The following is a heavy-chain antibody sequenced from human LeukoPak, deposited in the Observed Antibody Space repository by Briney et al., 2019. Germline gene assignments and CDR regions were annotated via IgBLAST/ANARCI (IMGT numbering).Heavy chain of an antibody. CDR2: IIPILGIA. Sequence: GSSVKVSCKASGGTFSSYTTSWVRQAPGQGLEWMGRIIPILGIANSAQKFQGRVTITADKSTSTAYMELSSLRSEDTAVYYCARSPSGWYGDYWGQGTLVTVSS. J-gene: IGHJ4*02. D-gene: IGHD6-19*01. CDR1: GGTFSSYT. CDR3: ARSPSGWYGDY. V-gene: IGHV1-69*02.